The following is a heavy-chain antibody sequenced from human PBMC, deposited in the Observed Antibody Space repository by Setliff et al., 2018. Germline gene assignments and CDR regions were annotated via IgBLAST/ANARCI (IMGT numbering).Heavy chain of an antibody. D-gene: IGHD6-13*01. CDR2: ISSDGSSI. Sequence: GGSLRLSCAASGLTFSSDAMTWVRQTPGKGLEWVSVISSDGSSIYYADSVKGRFTISRDNSKNTLYLQMNSLRAEDTALYYCARCSSWHGHYPHFNYWGQGTLVTVSS. V-gene: IGHV3-23*03. CDR1: GLTFSSDA. CDR3: ARCSSWHGHYPHFNY. J-gene: IGHJ4*02.